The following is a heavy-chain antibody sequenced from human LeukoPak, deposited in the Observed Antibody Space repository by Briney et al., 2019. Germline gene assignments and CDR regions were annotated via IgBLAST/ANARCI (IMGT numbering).Heavy chain of an antibody. D-gene: IGHD3-10*01. CDR1: GFTFSSYA. CDR3: ARVMVRRVRAGTSAFDI. CDR2: ISYDGSNK. Sequence: GRSLRLSCAASGFTFSSYALHWVRQAPGKGLEWVAVISYDGSNKYYADSVKGRFTISRDNSKNTLYLQMNSLRAEDTAVYYCARVMVRRVRAGTSAFDIWGQGTMVTVSS. J-gene: IGHJ3*02. V-gene: IGHV3-30*04.